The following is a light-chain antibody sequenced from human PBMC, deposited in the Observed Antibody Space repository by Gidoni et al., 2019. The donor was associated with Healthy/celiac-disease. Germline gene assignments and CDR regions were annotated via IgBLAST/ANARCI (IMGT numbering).Light chain of an antibody. CDR3: QQSYSTPLT. V-gene: IGKV1-39*01. CDR1: QSISSY. CDR2: AAS. Sequence: DIQMTQSPSSLSASVGDRVTSTCRASQSISSYLNWYQQKPGKAPNLLIYAASSLQSGVPSRFSDSGSGTDFTLTISSLQPEDFATYYCQQSYSTPLTFXGXTKVEIK. J-gene: IGKJ4*01.